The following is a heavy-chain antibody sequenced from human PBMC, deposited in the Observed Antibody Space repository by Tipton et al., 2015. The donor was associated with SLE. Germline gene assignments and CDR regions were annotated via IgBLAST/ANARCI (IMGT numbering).Heavy chain of an antibody. V-gene: IGHV4-31*03. CDR3: AREGVPADAYGMDV. D-gene: IGHD2-2*01. CDR1: GDSISSGGYY. Sequence: TLSLTCTVSGDSISSGGYYWSWIRQRPGKGLEWLGHIYHTGITHYSPSLKSRLTLSTDTSKNQFSLRLSSVTAADTAVYYCAREGVPADAYGMDVWGQGTTVTVSS. J-gene: IGHJ6*02. CDR2: IYHTGIT.